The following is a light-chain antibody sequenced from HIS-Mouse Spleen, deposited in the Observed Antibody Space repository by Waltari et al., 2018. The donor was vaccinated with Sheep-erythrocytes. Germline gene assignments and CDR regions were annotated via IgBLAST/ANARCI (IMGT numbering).Light chain of an antibody. CDR2: GAS. V-gene: IGKV3-15*01. J-gene: IGKJ2*01. CDR3: QQYNNWPPPYT. Sequence: EIVLTQSPGTLSLSPGERATLSCRASQSVSSSYLAWYQQKPGQAPRLLIYGASTRATGIPARFSGSGSGTEFTLTISSMQSEDFAVYYCQQYNNWPPPYTFGQGTKLEIK. CDR1: QSVSSSY.